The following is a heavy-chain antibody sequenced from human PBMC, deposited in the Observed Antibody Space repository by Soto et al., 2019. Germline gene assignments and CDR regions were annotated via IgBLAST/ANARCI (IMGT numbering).Heavy chain of an antibody. CDR2: ITGSGRRT. CDR1: GFTFSSYD. V-gene: IGHV3-23*01. CDR3: GKERAYSYGGD. Sequence: EVQLLESGGGLVQPGGSLRLSCAASGFTFSSYDMSWVRQPPGKGLEWVSAITGSGRRTYYADSVKGRFTISRDNSRNTIYLQMNSRRAEDTAFSSCGKERAYSYGGDWGQGTRVTVSS. D-gene: IGHD5-18*01. J-gene: IGHJ4*02.